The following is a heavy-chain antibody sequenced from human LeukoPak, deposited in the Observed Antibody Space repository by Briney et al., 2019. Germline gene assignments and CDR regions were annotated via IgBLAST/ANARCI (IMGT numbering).Heavy chain of an antibody. CDR1: GFTFSSSA. J-gene: IGHJ4*02. CDR2: ISASGGST. V-gene: IGHV3-23*01. CDR3: AKDQDSEGVYYFDY. D-gene: IGHD3-16*01. Sequence: GGSLRLSCAASGFTFSSSAMSWVRQVPGKGLEWVSGISASGGSTYYADSVKGRFTISRDNSKNTLYLQMNSLRAEDTAVYYCAKDQDSEGVYYFDYWGQGTLVTVSS.